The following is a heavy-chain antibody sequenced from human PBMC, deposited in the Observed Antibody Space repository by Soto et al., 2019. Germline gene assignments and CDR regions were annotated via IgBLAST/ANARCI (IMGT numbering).Heavy chain of an antibody. V-gene: IGHV3-53*01. Sequence: EVQLVESGGGLIQPGGSLRLSFAAPGFTASGNYRSWVRQAPGKGLEWVSVIYSGGSTYYADSVKGRFTISRDNSKNTLYLQMNSLRAEDTAVYYCARSPMGATYFDYWGQGTLVTVSS. CDR2: IYSGGST. CDR3: ARSPMGATYFDY. CDR1: GFTASGNY. J-gene: IGHJ4*02. D-gene: IGHD1-26*01.